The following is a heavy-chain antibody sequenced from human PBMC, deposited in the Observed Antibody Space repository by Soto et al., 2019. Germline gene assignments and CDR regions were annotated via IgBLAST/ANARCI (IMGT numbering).Heavy chain of an antibody. V-gene: IGHV4-4*07. J-gene: IGHJ5*02. CDR3: ARGIYSKVGATIWFDP. Sequence: WETLSLTCTVSGGSTNSSYSSRIPRPGGKGLEWMGRIYTSGSTNYNPSLKSRVTLSVDTAKNRFCLKLSSVTAADTAVYYCARGIYSKVGATIWFDPWGQGTLFTVSS. D-gene: IGHD1-26*01. CDR1: GGSTNSSY. CDR2: IYTSGST.